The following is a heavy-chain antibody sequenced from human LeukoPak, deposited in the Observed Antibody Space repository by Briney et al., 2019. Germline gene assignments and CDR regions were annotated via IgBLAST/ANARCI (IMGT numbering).Heavy chain of an antibody. CDR2: FSPDGI. CDR3: ATDYARGGCSLAHCNPIDS. J-gene: IGHJ4*02. V-gene: IGHV3-23*01. Sequence: GGSLRLSCAASGFTFSTFAMTWVRQAPGKGLEWVSTFSPDGIHYADSVKGRFAISRDDSMSTLFLQMNSLRAEDTAIYYCATDYARGGCSLAHCNPIDSWGQGTLVTVSS. CDR1: GFTFSTFA. D-gene: IGHD2-15*01.